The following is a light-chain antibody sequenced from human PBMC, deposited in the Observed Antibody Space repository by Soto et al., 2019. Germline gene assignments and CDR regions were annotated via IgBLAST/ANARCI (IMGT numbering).Light chain of an antibody. CDR1: QSVSSS. CDR2: GAS. CDR3: QQYNNWWT. J-gene: IGKJ1*01. V-gene: IGKV3-15*01. Sequence: EIVMAQSPATLSVSPGETATLSFRASQSVSSSLAWYQQQPGQAPRLVIYGASTRATGIPARFSGSGSGTEFTLTISSLEFGDSAVYYCQQYNNWWTFGQGTKVDIK.